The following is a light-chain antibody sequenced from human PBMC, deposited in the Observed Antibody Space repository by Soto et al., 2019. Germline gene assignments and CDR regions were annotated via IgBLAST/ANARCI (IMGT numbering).Light chain of an antibody. V-gene: IGLV4-60*02. Sequence: QAVVTQSSSASASLGSSVKLTCTLSSGHSSHIIAWHHQQPGKAPRYLMKLEGSGSYNKGSGVPDRFSGSSSGADRYLTISNLQFEDEANYYCETWDSNTRVFGGGTKVTAL. CDR1: SGHSSHI. J-gene: IGLJ2*01. CDR2: LEGSGSY. CDR3: ETWDSNTRV.